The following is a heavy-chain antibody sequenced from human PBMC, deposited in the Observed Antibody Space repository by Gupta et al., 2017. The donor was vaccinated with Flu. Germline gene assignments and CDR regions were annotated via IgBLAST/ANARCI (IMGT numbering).Heavy chain of an antibody. J-gene: IGHJ6*03. CDR1: GFSFSSYA. CDR2: ISGSGGST. Sequence: VQLFVSGGGLVQPGGSLRLSCAASGFSFSSYAMSWVRQAPGKGLEWVSAISGSGGSTYYADSVKGRFTISRDNSKNTLYLQMNSLRAEDTAVYYCAKTYCSSTSCYPYYMDVWGKGTTVTVSS. D-gene: IGHD2-2*01. V-gene: IGHV3-23*01. CDR3: AKTYCSSTSCYPYYMDV.